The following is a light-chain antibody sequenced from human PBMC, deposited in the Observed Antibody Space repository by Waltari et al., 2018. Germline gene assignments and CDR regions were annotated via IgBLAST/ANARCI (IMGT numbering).Light chain of an antibody. J-gene: IGKJ1*01. CDR2: GAS. V-gene: IGKV3-15*01. CDR1: QSISTN. CDR3: QQYNNWPRT. Sequence: EKVMTQFPATLSVSPGERATLSCRASQSISTNLAWYQQKPGQAPRLLIYGASTRATGIPARFSGSGSGTEFTLSISSLQSEDFAIYYCQQYNNWPRTFGQGTKVEIK.